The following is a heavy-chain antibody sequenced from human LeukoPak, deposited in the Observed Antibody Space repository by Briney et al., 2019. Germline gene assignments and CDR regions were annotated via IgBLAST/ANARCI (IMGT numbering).Heavy chain of an antibody. J-gene: IGHJ4*02. CDR1: GGSFSGYY. Sequence: SETLSLTCAVYGGSFSGYYWSWVRQPPGKGLEWIGYIYYSGSTNYNPSLKSRVTISVDTSKNQFSLKLSSVTGADTAVYYCARCNGDGYNFHYWGQGTLVTVSS. CDR2: IYYSGST. V-gene: IGHV4-59*01. D-gene: IGHD5-24*01. CDR3: ARCNGDGYNFHY.